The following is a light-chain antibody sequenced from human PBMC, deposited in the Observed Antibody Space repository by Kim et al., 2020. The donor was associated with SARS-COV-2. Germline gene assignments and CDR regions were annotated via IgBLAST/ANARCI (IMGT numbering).Light chain of an antibody. CDR1: ENINNN. CDR2: DAS. V-gene: IGKV1-33*01. CDR3: QQFEKLPHARLT. J-gene: IGKJ4*01. Sequence: DIQMTQSPSSLSASIGDRVTITCQASENINNNLHWYQQKPGKAPKLLIYDASNLQPGVPSRFSGGESGTDYTFIISSLQPEDVATYFCQQFEKLPHARLTFWAGTKVDIK.